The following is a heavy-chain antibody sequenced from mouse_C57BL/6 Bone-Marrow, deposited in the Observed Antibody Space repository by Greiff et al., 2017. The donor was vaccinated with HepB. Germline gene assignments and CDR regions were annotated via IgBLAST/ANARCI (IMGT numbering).Heavy chain of an antibody. CDR1: GFNIKDDY. D-gene: IGHD1-1*01. J-gene: IGHJ3*01. CDR3: ATRVPYGSSAWFAY. V-gene: IGHV14-4*01. Sequence: VQLQQSGAELVRPGASVKLSCTASGFNIKDDYMHWVKQRPEQGLEWSGWIDPENGDTEYASKFQGKATRTADTSSNTAYLQLNSVTSEDTALYYCATRVPYGSSAWFAYWGKGTLVTVSA. CDR2: IDPENGDT.